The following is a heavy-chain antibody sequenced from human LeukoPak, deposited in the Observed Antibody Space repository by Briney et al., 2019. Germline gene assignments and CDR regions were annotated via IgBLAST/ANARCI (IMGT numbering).Heavy chain of an antibody. CDR2: ISYDGSNK. CDR3: ARGGSVVTPENAFDI. Sequence: PGRSLRLSCAASGFTFSSYAMHWVRQAPGKGLEWVAVISYDGSNKYYADSVKGRFTISRDNSKNTLYLQMNSLRAEDTAVYYCARGGSVVTPENAFDIWGQGTMVTVSS. D-gene: IGHD4-23*01. J-gene: IGHJ3*02. CDR1: GFTFSSYA. V-gene: IGHV3-30*04.